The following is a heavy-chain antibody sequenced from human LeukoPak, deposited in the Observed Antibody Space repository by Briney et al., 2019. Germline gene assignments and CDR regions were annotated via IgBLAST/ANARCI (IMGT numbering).Heavy chain of an antibody. D-gene: IGHD1-26*01. CDR2: TYHSGST. Sequence: SGTLSLTCAVSGGSISSSNWWSWVRQPPGKGLEWIGETYHSGSTNYNPSLKSRVTISVDKSKNQFSLKLSSVTAADTAVYYCARESGGIVGATRGDWFDPWGQGTLVTVSS. CDR1: GGSISSSNW. J-gene: IGHJ5*02. CDR3: ARESGGIVGATRGDWFDP. V-gene: IGHV4-4*02.